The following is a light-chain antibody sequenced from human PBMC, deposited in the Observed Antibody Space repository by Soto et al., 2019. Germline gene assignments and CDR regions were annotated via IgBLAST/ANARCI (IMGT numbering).Light chain of an antibody. CDR3: QKYNSAPWT. CDR1: QGISNS. V-gene: IGKV1-27*01. Sequence: DIQMTQSPSSLSASVGDRVTITCRASQGISNSLAWYQQKPGKVPKLLLYAASTLPSGVPSRFSGSGSGTDFTLTISRLQPEDVATYYCQKYNSAPWTFGQGTKVEIK. CDR2: AAS. J-gene: IGKJ1*01.